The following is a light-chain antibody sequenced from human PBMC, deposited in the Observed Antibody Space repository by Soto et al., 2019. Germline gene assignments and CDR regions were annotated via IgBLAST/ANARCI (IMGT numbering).Light chain of an antibody. CDR2: EVT. J-gene: IGLJ2*01. CDR3: NSYTSTFTWV. CDR1: SSDVGGHNF. V-gene: IGLV2-14*01. Sequence: QSALTQPASLSGSPGRSITISCTRTSSDVGGHNFVSWYQHHPGKAPKLMIYEVTNRPSGVSDRFSGSKSGNTASLTISGLQAEDEADYYCNSYTSTFTWVFGGGTKLTVL.